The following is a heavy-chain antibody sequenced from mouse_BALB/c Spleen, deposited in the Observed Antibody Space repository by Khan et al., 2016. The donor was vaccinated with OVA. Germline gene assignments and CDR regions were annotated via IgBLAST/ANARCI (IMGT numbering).Heavy chain of an antibody. V-gene: IGHV1-87*01. Sequence: QVQLQQSGTELARPGASVKLSCKASGYTFTSYWMQWVKQRPGQGLEWIGAVYPGDGNTRYTQKFKGKATLPADKSSSTAYIQLSSLASEDSAVYYCARGGITTGYFDYWGQGTTLTVSS. CDR3: ARGGITTGYFDY. J-gene: IGHJ2*01. D-gene: IGHD1-1*01. CDR2: VYPGDGNT. CDR1: GYTFTSYW.